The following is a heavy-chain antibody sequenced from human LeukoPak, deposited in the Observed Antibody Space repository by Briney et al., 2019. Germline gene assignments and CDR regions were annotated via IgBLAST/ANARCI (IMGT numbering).Heavy chain of an antibody. CDR3: AKGIAPSYYYFDY. V-gene: IGHV3-23*01. Sequence: GGSLRLSCAASGFTFSSYAMSWVRQAPGKGLEWVSAISGSGGSTYYADSVKGRFTISRDNSKNTLYLQMNSLRTEDTAVYYCAKGIAPSYYYFDYWGQGTLVTVSS. D-gene: IGHD2-15*01. CDR1: GFTFSSYA. J-gene: IGHJ4*02. CDR2: ISGSGGST.